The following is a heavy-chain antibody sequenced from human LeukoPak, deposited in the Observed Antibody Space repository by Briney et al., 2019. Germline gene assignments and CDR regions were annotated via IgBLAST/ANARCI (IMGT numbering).Heavy chain of an antibody. V-gene: IGHV4-34*01. CDR2: INHSGST. D-gene: IGHD3-22*01. Sequence: PSETLSLTCAVYGGSFRGYYWSWIRQPPGKGLEWIGEINHSGSTNYNPSLKSRVTISVDTSKNQFSLKLSSVTAADTAVYYCARYRGSRDYYDSSANIKDYFDYWGQGTLVTVSS. CDR1: GGSFRGYY. CDR3: ARYRGSRDYYDSSANIKDYFDY. J-gene: IGHJ4*02.